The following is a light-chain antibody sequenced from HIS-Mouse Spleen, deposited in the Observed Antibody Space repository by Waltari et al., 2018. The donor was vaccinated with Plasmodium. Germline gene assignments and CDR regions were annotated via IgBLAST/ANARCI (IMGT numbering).Light chain of an antibody. Sequence: QSALTQPPSASGSPGQSVTIPCTGTSSAVGGYNYVSWYQPHPGQAPKLMIYEVSKRPAGVPDRFSGSKSGNTASLTVSGLQAEDEADYYCSSYAGSNNLVFGGGTKLTVL. J-gene: IGLJ2*01. CDR2: EVS. CDR1: SSAVGGYNY. CDR3: SSYAGSNNLV. V-gene: IGLV2-8*01.